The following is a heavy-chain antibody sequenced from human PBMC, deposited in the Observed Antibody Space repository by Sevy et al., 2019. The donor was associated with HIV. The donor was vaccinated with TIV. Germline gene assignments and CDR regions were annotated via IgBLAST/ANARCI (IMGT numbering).Heavy chain of an antibody. V-gene: IGHV3-21*01. J-gene: IGHJ4*02. CDR1: GFTFSSYS. CDR2: ISSSSSYI. D-gene: IGHD2-15*01. CDR3: ARGAVAATRGTLGY. Sequence: GGSLRLSCAASGFTFSSYSMNWVRQAPGKGLEWVSSISSSSSYIYYADSVKGRFTISRDNAKNSLYLQMNSLRAEDTAVYYCARGAVAATRGTLGYWGQGTPVTVSS.